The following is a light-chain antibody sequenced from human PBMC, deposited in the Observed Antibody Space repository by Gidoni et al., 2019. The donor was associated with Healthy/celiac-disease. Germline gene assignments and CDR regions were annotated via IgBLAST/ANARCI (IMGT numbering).Light chain of an antibody. CDR1: QSLLHSNGYNY. J-gene: IGKJ4*01. CDR3: MQAQQTPQLT. Sequence: DIVMTQSPFSLPVTPGEPASISSRSSQSLLHSNGYNYLDWYLQKPGQSPQLLIYLGSNRASGVPDRFSGSGSGTDFTLKISRVEAEDVGVYYCMQAQQTPQLTFGGGTKVEIK. V-gene: IGKV2-28*01. CDR2: LGS.